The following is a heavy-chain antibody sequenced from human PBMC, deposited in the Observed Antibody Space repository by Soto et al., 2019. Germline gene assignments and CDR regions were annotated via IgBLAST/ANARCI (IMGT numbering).Heavy chain of an antibody. CDR2: MNPNSGNT. CDR1: GYTFTSYD. CDR3: ARERSYGLDY. D-gene: IGHD5-18*01. J-gene: IGHJ4*02. Sequence: QVQLVQSGAEVKKPGASVKVSCKASGYTFTSYDINWVRQATGQGLEWMGWMNPNSGNTVYAQKLQVRVTMARNTSRSTAYMELSSLSSEDTAGYNCARERSYGLDYWGQGSLVSVSS. V-gene: IGHV1-8*01.